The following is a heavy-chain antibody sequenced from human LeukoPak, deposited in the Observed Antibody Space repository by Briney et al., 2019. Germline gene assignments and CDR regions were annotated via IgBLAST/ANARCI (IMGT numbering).Heavy chain of an antibody. D-gene: IGHD3-22*01. J-gene: IGHJ6*02. V-gene: IGHV3-30-3*01. CDR2: ISYDGSNK. Sequence: GGSLRLSCAASGFTFSSYAMHWVRQAPGKGLEWVAVISYDGSNKYYADSVKGRFTISRDNSKNTLYLQMNSLRAEDTAVYYCARDSGYYDSSGYYNYYGMDVWGQGTTVTVPS. CDR3: ARDSGYYDSSGYYNYYGMDV. CDR1: GFTFSSYA.